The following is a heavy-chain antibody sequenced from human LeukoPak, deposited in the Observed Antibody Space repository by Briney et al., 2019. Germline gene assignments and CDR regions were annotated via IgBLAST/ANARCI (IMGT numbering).Heavy chain of an antibody. CDR3: ARGTHYYGSGSYYSHP. D-gene: IGHD3-10*01. J-gene: IGHJ5*02. CDR1: GGSFSGYY. CDR2: INHSGST. Sequence: SETLSLTCAVYGGSFSGYYWNWIRQPPGKGLEWIGEINHSGSTDYNPSLKSRVTISVDTSKNQFSLKLGSVTAADTAVYYCARGTHYYGSGSYYSHPWGQGTLVTVSS. V-gene: IGHV4-34*01.